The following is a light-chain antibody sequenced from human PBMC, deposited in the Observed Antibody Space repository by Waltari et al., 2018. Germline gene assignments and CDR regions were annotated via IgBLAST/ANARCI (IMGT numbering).Light chain of an antibody. V-gene: IGKV3-20*01. CDR2: GAS. CDR3: QHYVRLPVT. CDR1: QSVGRT. J-gene: IGKJ1*01. Sequence: EIVLTQSPGTLSLSPGERAILSCRASQSVGRTLAWYQQKPGQAPRLRIYGASNRATGIPDRFSGSGSGTDFSLTISRLEPEDFSVYYCQHYVRLPVTFGQGTRVEI.